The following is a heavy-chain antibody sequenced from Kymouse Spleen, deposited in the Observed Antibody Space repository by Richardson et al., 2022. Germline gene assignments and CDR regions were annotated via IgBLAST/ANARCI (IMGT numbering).Heavy chain of an antibody. CDR3: TRQEEELLWFGELLSYYYGMDV. J-gene: IGHJ6*02. D-gene: IGHD3-10*01. CDR2: IRSKANSYAT. Sequence: EVQLVESGGGLVQPGGSLKLSCAASGFTFSGSAMHWVRQASGKGLEWVGRIRSKANSYATAYAASVKGRFTISRDDSKNTAYLQMNSLKTEDTAVYYCTRQEEELLWFGELLSYYYGMDVWGQGTTVTVSS. CDR1: GFTFSGSA. V-gene: IGHV3-73*02.